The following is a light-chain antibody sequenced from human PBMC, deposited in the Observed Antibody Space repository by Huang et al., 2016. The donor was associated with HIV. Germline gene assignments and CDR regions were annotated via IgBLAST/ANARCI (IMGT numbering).Light chain of an antibody. Sequence: SPLSLPVTLGQPASISCRSSQSLVYSDGNTYLNWFHQRPGQSPRRLIYKVSNRDSGVPDRFTGSGSGTDFTLKISRVEAEDAGIYYCIQGAHWPFTFGPGTKVEIK. CDR2: KVS. J-gene: IGKJ3*01. CDR1: QSLVYSDGNTY. V-gene: IGKV2-30*01. CDR3: IQGAHWPFT.